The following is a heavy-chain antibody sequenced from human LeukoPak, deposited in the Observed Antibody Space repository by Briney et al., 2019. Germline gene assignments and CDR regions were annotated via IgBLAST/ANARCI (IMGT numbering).Heavy chain of an antibody. D-gene: IGHD1-20*01. CDR2: IIPILGIA. CDR1: LCTFRHYT. CDR3: ARTGGNWNRYYFDY. V-gene: IGHV1-69*02. J-gene: IGHJ4*02. Sequence: GSSVPVSCKASLCTFRHYTISWVGQAPGHEGEWMGRIIPILGIANYAQKFQGRVTITADKSTSTAYMELSSLRSEDTAVYYRARTGGNWNRYYFDYWGQGTQVTVSS.